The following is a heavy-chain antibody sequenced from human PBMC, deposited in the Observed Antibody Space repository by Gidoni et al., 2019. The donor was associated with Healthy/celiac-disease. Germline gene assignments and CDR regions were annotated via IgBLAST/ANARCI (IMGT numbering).Heavy chain of an antibody. J-gene: IGHJ6*02. CDR2: IIPIFGTA. CDR3: ARNVLLWFGELSTYNYYGMDV. D-gene: IGHD3-10*01. CDR1: GGTFSSYA. V-gene: IGHV1-69*06. Sequence: QVQLVQSGAEVKKPGSSVKVSCKASGGTFSSYAISWVRQAPGQGLEWMGGIIPIFGTANYAQKFQGRVTITADKSTSTAYMELSSLRSEDTAVYYCARNVLLWFGELSTYNYYGMDVWGQGTTVTVSS.